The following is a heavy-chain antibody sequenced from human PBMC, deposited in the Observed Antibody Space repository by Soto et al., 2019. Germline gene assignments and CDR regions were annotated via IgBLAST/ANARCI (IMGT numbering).Heavy chain of an antibody. J-gene: IGHJ4*02. CDR2: ISYDGSNK. D-gene: IGHD3-10*01. CDR1: GFTFSSYG. CDR3: AKAPGGELWGSFDY. V-gene: IGHV3-30*18. Sequence: GGSLRLSCAASGFTFSSYGMHWVRQAPGKGLEWVAVISYDGSNKYYADSVKGRFTISRDNSKNTLYLQMNSLRAEDTAVYYCAKAPGGELWGSFDYWGQGTLVTVSS.